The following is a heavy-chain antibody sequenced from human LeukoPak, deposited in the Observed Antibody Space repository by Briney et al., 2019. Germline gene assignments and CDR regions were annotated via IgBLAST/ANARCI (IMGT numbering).Heavy chain of an antibody. D-gene: IGHD3-3*01. Sequence: ASVKVSCKASGYTFTSYDINWVRQATGQGLEWMGWMNPNSGNTGHAQKFQGSVTTTRNTSISTAYMELSSLRSEDTAVYYCARVPLNSNYDFWSGYLVYGMDVWGQGTTVTVSS. CDR1: GYTFTSYD. J-gene: IGHJ6*02. CDR2: MNPNSGNT. CDR3: ARVPLNSNYDFWSGYLVYGMDV. V-gene: IGHV1-8*01.